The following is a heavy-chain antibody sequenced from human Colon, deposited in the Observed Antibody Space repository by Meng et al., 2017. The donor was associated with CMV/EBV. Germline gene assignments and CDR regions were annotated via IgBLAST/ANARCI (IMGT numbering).Heavy chain of an antibody. CDR3: AKDVGGSSVEYFQH. J-gene: IGHJ1*01. Sequence: GGSLRLSCVASGFTLSTYGMNWVRQAPGKGLEWVSGVSESGARTFYADSVKGRFTISRDDSKNMLYLQMNSLRADDTALYYCAKDVGGSSVEYFQHWGQGTPVTVSS. V-gene: IGHV3-23*01. CDR2: VSESGART. D-gene: IGHD3-10*01. CDR1: GFTLSTYG.